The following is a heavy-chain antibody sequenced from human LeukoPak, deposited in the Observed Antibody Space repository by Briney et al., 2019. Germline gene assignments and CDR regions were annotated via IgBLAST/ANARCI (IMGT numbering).Heavy chain of an antibody. D-gene: IGHD3-10*01. CDR2: IYHSGST. V-gene: IGHV4-4*02. J-gene: IGHJ5*02. Sequence: PSGTLSLTCAVSGGSISSSNWWSWVRPPPGKGLEWIGEIYHSGSTNYNPSLKSRVTISVDTSKNQFSLKLSSVTAADTAVYYCARPGSGSYPKGWFDPWGQGTLVTVSS. CDR1: GGSISSSNW. CDR3: ARPGSGSYPKGWFDP.